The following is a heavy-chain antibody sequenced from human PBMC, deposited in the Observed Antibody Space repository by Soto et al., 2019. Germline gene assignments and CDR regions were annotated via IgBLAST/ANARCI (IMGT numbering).Heavy chain of an antibody. V-gene: IGHV3-23*01. Sequence: EVQLLESGGGLVQPGGSLRLSCAASGFTFSTYAMIWVRQAPGKGLEWVSVITGSGGSTYYADSVKGRVTISRDTSKNTLFLQINSLRAEDTAVYYCAKDRYGDYGGIDYWGQGTMVTVSS. CDR3: AKDRYGDYGGIDY. CDR2: ITGSGGST. J-gene: IGHJ4*02. CDR1: GFTFSTYA. D-gene: IGHD4-17*01.